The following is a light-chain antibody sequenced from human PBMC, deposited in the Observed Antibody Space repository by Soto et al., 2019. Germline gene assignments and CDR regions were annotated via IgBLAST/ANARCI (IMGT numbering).Light chain of an antibody. CDR3: MQSTQLPPT. CDR1: QSLLHSDGKTY. Sequence: DIVMTQSPLSLPVSPGEPASISCRSSQSLLHSDGKTYLFWYLQRPGQPPQLLMYEVSNRFSGVPDRFSGSGSGTDFTLKISRVEAEDVGVYYCMQSTQLPPTFGQGTKVDIK. J-gene: IGKJ1*01. V-gene: IGKV2D-29*01. CDR2: EVS.